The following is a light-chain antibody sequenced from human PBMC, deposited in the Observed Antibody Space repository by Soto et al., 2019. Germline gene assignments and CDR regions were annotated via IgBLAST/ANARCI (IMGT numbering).Light chain of an antibody. Sequence: QSALTQPASVSGSAGQSITISCSGTMRDVGAYNLVSWYQQHPGTAPKLIIYEVRNRPSGISSRFSCSRSGNTASLTISGLQSEDEGDYYCRAYTARSTLVFGGGTKLTVL. J-gene: IGLJ3*02. CDR2: EVR. V-gene: IGLV2-14*01. CDR3: RAYTARSTLV. CDR1: MRDVGAYNL.